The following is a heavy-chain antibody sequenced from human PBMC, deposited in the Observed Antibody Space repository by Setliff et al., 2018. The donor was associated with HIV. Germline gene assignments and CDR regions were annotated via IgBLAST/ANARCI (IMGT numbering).Heavy chain of an antibody. Sequence: GASVKVSCKASGYTFTGYYIHWVRQAPGQGLEWMGWINPNTGGTDYAQKFQGWVTVTRETSISTAYMELRRLKSDDAAVYYCARGRTNSSYYNFWSAYSSTMDVWGHGTTVTVSS. D-gene: IGHD3-3*01. CDR2: INPNTGGT. J-gene: IGHJ6*02. V-gene: IGHV1-2*04. CDR1: GYTFTGYY. CDR3: ARGRTNSSYYNFWSAYSSTMDV.